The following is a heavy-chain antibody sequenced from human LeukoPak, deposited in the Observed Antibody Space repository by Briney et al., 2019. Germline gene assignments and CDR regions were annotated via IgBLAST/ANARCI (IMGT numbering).Heavy chain of an antibody. CDR2: IYTSGST. V-gene: IGHV4-4*07. D-gene: IGHD6-19*01. CDR1: GGSISSYY. CDR3: ARERMYSSGWYVDY. J-gene: IGHJ4*02. Sequence: PSETLFLTCTVSGGSISSYYWSWIRQPAGKGLEWIGRIYTSGSTNYNPSLKSRVTMSVDTSKNQFSLKLSSVTAADTAVYYCARERMYSSGWYVDYWGQGTLVTVSS.